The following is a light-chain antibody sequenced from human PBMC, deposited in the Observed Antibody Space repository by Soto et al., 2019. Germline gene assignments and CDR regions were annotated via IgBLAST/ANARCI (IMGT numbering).Light chain of an antibody. CDR2: GNN. J-gene: IGLJ2*01. CDR1: SSNIGAGYD. CDR3: QSYDSSLSGVV. V-gene: IGLV1-40*01. Sequence: QSVLTQPSSVSGAPGQRVTISCTGSSSNIGAGYDVHWYQQLPGTAPKLLMYGNNNRPSGVPDRFSGSKSGTSASLVITGLQAEDEADYYCQSYDSSLSGVVFGGGTKLTVL.